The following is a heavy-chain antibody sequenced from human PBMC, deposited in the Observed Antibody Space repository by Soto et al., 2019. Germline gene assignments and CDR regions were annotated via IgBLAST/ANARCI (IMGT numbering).Heavy chain of an antibody. CDR2: INHSGST. V-gene: IGHV4-34*01. Sequence: PSETLSLTCAVYGGSFSGYYWSWIRQPPGKGLEWIGEINHSGSTNYNPSLKSRVTISVDTSKNQFSLKLSSVTAAATAVYYCAVDSSGYYSDSWFDPWGQGTLVTVSS. J-gene: IGHJ5*02. CDR1: GGSFSGYY. CDR3: AVDSSGYYSDSWFDP. D-gene: IGHD3-22*01.